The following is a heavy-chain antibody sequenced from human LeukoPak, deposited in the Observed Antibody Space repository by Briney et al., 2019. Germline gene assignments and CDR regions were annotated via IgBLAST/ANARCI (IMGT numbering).Heavy chain of an antibody. CDR2: IIPIFGTA. J-gene: IGHJ4*02. Sequence: GASVKVSCKASGGTFSSYAISWVRQAPGQGLEWMGGIIPIFGTANYAQKFQGRVTITADESTSTAYMELSSLRSDDTAVYYCARDSPGWGSSWDDDYWGQGTLVTVSS. CDR3: ARDSPGWGSSWDDDY. V-gene: IGHV1-69*13. CDR1: GGTFSSYA. D-gene: IGHD3-16*01.